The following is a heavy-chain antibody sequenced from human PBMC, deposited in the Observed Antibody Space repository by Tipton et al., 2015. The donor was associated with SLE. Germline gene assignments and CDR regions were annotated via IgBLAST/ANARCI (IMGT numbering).Heavy chain of an antibody. V-gene: IGHV3-15*01. Sequence: SLRLSCAASGFTFSNAWMSWVRQAPGKGLEWVGRIKSKTDGGTTDYAAPVKGRFTISRDDSKNTLYLQMNSLKTEDTAVHYCTTDRDLLWFGELSKDAFDIWGQGTMVTVSS. CDR1: GFTFSNAW. CDR2: IKSKTDGGTT. D-gene: IGHD3-10*01. CDR3: TTDRDLLWFGELSKDAFDI. J-gene: IGHJ3*02.